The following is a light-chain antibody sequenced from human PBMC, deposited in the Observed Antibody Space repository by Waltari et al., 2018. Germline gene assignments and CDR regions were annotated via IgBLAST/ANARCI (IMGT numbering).Light chain of an antibody. V-gene: IGKV3-15*01. CDR2: DAS. CDR3: QKYNNWPRV. CDR1: QSVSSN. J-gene: IGKJ3*01. Sequence: EIVMTQSPATLSVSPGETSTLSCRASQSVSSNLVWYQQKPGPGPRLLIYDASTRATGIPARFRGSGSGTEFTLTISSLQSEDLAVYHCQKYNNWPRVFGPGTKVDIK.